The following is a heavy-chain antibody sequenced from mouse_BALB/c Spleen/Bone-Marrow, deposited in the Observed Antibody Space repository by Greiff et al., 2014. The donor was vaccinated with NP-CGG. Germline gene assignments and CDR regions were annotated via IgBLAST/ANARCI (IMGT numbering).Heavy chain of an antibody. J-gene: IGHJ2*01. CDR1: GYTFTSYW. V-gene: IGHV1-5*01. Sequence: VQLQQSGTVLARPGASVKMSCKASGYTFTSYWMHWVKHRPGQGLEWIGTIYPGNSDTTYNQKFKGKAKLTAVTSTSTAYMELSSLTNEDSAVYYCTTLARNYFDYWGQGTTLTVSS. CDR2: IYPGNSDT. CDR3: TTLARNYFDY.